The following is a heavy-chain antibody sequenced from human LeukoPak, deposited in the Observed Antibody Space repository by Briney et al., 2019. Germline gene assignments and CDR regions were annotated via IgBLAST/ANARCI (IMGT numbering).Heavy chain of an antibody. Sequence: SETLSLTCTVSGGSISSGGYYWSWIRQHPGKGLEWIGYIYYSGGTYYNPSLKSRVTISVDTSKNQFSLKLSSVTAADTAVYYCAGTYCSGGSCYSRYWGQGTLVTVSS. V-gene: IGHV4-31*03. CDR3: AGTYCSGGSCYSRY. CDR1: GGSISSGGYY. D-gene: IGHD2-15*01. CDR2: IYYSGGT. J-gene: IGHJ4*02.